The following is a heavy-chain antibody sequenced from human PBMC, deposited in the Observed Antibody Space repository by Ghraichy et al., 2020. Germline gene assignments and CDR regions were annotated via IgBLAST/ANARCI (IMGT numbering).Heavy chain of an antibody. CDR3: ARQRWPRYFDL. Sequence: GGSLRLSCAASGFTFSDYYMHWLRQAPGKGLEWVSFISSSGSTIYYADSLKGRFTISRDNAKNSLYLQMNSLRAEDTAVYYCARQRWPRYFDLWVRDNLLTVS. V-gene: IGHV3-11*01. J-gene: IGHJ2*01. CDR2: ISSSGSTI. CDR1: GFTFSDYY. D-gene: IGHD5-24*01.